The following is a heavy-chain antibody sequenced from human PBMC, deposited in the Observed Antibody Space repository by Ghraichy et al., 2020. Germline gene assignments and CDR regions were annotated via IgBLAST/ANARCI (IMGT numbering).Heavy chain of an antibody. V-gene: IGHV3-43*01. CDR3: TKEKLGSCCVSFDG. Sequence: GGSLRLSCAASGFSFNDVSLHWVRQTPGHGLEWVSHSGHYGCTSLYSDSVQGRFTVSRDNSKNSLFLQMNSLRNEDTAIYFCTKEKLGSCCVSFDGRGQGRMVTVAS. J-gene: IGHJ3*01. CDR2: SGHYGCTS. CDR1: GFSFNDVS. D-gene: IGHD7-27*01.